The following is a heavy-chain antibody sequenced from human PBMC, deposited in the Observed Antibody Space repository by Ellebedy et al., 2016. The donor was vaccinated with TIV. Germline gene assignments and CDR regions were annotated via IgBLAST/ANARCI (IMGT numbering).Heavy chain of an antibody. Sequence: ASVKVSXXASGYTFTSYGISWVRQAPGQGLEWMGWISAYNGNTNYAQKLQVRVTMTTDTSTNTAYMELRSLRSGDTAVYYCARGDQRGEWELLEFDYWGQGTLITVSS. CDR1: GYTFTSYG. V-gene: IGHV1-18*01. J-gene: IGHJ4*02. CDR2: ISAYNGNT. CDR3: ARGDQRGEWELLEFDY. D-gene: IGHD1-26*01.